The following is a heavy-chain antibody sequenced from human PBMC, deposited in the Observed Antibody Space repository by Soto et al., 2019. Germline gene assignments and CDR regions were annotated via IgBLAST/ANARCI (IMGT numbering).Heavy chain of an antibody. Sequence: GGSLRLSCAASGFTFSSYWMSWVRQAPGKGLEWVANINQDGSEKYYVDSVKGRFTISRDNAKNSLYLQMNSLRAEDTAVYYCARDLEFGEFLPRNFDYWGQGTLVTVSS. J-gene: IGHJ4*02. CDR3: ARDLEFGEFLPRNFDY. D-gene: IGHD3-10*01. V-gene: IGHV3-7*01. CDR2: INQDGSEK. CDR1: GFTFSSYW.